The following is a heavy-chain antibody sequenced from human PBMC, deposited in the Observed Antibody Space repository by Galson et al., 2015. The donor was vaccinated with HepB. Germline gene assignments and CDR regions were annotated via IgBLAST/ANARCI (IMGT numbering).Heavy chain of an antibody. J-gene: IGHJ4*02. CDR1: GIPVSPGGRF. D-gene: IGHD1-1*01. V-gene: IGHV2-70*01. CDR2: MDVDDAG. Sequence: PALVKPTQTLTLTCTFSGIPVSPGGRFVSWIRQSPGRALEWLALMDVDDAGYSSTSPRTGLTISKGAAKNQVVLRMTNMHPVDTGTYYCAQLTGVGYFDYWGQGIAVTVSS. CDR3: AQLTGVGYFDY.